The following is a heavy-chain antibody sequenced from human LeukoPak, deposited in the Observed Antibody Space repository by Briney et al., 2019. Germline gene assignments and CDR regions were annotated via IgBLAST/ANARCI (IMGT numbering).Heavy chain of an antibody. CDR3: AKEGGDGSPFDY. CDR2: IRFDGNTQ. J-gene: IGHJ4*02. V-gene: IGHV3-30*02. Sequence: GGSLRLSCAASGFIFSNYGMHWVRHSPDKGLEWVTFIRFDGNTQYYADSVKGRFTISSDKFKETLYLQMSNLRLEDTGVYYCAKEGGDGSPFDYWGQGILVTVSS. D-gene: IGHD5-24*01. CDR1: GFIFSNYG.